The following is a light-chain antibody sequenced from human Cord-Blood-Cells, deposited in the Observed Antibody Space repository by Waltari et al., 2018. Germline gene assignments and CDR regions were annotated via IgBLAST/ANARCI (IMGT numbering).Light chain of an antibody. J-gene: IGLJ2*01. CDR1: NIGRKS. CDR2: DDS. Sequence: SYVLTQPPPVPVAPGKTARITCGGNNIGRKSGHWYQQKPGQAPVLVVYDDSDRPSGIPERFSGSNSGNTATLTISRVEAGDEADYYCQVWDSSSDHPVVFGGGTKLTVL. V-gene: IGLV3-21*03. CDR3: QVWDSSSDHPVV.